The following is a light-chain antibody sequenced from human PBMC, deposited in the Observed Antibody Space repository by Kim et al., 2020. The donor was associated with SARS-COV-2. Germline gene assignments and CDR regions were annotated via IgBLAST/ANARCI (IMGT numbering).Light chain of an antibody. Sequence: KKGSMTCPQRRRRIGNKIVPGYQRRPGSAPNTLIYGDAQRPSGVPDRFSASIDTSSNSASLIISGLKTEDEADYYCQSYDNDNHGVFGGGTQLTVL. CDR1: RRRIGNKI. CDR3: QSYDNDNHGV. CDR2: GDA. J-gene: IGLJ3*02. V-gene: IGLV6-57*03.